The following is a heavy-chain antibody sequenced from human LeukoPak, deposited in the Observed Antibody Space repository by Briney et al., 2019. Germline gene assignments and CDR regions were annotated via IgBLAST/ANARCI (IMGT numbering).Heavy chain of an antibody. D-gene: IGHD3-9*01. CDR3: AKDGDLYDILTGYYLYYYYYYMDV. CDR2: ISYDGSNK. Sequence: PGGSLRLSCAASGFTFSSYGMHWVRQAPGKGLEWVAVISYDGSNKYYADSVKGRFTISRDNSKNTLYLQMNSLRAEDTPVYYCAKDGDLYDILTGYYLYYYYYYMDVWGKGTTVTVSS. J-gene: IGHJ6*03. V-gene: IGHV3-30*18. CDR1: GFTFSSYG.